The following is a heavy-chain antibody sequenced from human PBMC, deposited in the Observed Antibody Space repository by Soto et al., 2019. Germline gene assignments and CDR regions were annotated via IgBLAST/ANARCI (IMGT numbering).Heavy chain of an antibody. V-gene: IGHV1-18*01. CDR1: GCTFTSYH. CDR2: ISAYNTNT. Sequence: QVQLVQSGAEVKKPGASVKVSCKTSGCTFTSYHISWVRKAPGQGLEWMGWISAYNTNTNYAQKFQGRVTMTTDTLTSTAYMELRSLRSDDTAVYYCARDTPPTDYWGQGTLVTVSS. CDR3: ARDTPPTDY. J-gene: IGHJ4*02.